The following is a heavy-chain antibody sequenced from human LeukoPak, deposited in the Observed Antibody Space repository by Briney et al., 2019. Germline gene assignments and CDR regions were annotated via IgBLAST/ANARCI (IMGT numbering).Heavy chain of an antibody. CDR1: GGSFSGYY. D-gene: IGHD4-17*01. CDR2: INHSGST. Sequence: SETLSLTCAVYGGSFSGYYWSWIRQPPGKGLEWIGEINHSGSTNYNPSLKSRVTISVDTSKNQFSLKLSSVTAADTAVYYCARGSHDYGDYQGGMDVWGQGTTVTVSS. CDR3: ARGSHDYGDYQGGMDV. V-gene: IGHV4-34*01. J-gene: IGHJ6*02.